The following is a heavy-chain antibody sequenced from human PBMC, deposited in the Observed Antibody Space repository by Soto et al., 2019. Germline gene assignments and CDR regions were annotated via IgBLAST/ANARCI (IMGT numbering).Heavy chain of an antibody. CDR1: GFTFSTYV. V-gene: IGHV3-30*04. CDR3: ARDRHGIMVFDAFDI. D-gene: IGHD2-8*01. CDR2: ISSDGSIK. Sequence: QVQLVESGGGVVQPGGSLRLSCVVSGFTFSTYVMHWVRQAPGKGLDWVALISSDGSIKHYADSVKGRFTISRDNYKNTVSLQMSSLRVEDTAVYHCARDRHGIMVFDAFDIWGQGTMVIVSS. J-gene: IGHJ3*02.